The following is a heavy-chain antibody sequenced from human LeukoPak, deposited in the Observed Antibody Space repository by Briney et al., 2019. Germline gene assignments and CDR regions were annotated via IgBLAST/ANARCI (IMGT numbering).Heavy chain of an antibody. D-gene: IGHD3-10*02. CDR2: ISYDGSNK. Sequence: PGRSLRLSCAASGFTFSSCGMHWVRQAPGKGLEWVAVISYDGSNKYYADSVKGRFTISRDNSKNTLYLQMNSLRAEDTAVYYCAKDRAMMGEGFFDYWGQGTLVTVSS. J-gene: IGHJ4*02. V-gene: IGHV3-30*18. CDR1: GFTFSSCG. CDR3: AKDRAMMGEGFFDY.